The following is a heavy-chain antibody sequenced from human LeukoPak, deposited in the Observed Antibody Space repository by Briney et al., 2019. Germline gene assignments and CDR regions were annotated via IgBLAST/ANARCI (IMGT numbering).Heavy chain of an antibody. V-gene: IGHV3-30-3*01. CDR3: ARDPQRIQLWLRDYYYYGMDV. Sequence: GGSLRLSCAASGFTFSSYAMHWVRQAPGKGLEWVAVISFDGSNKYYADSVKGRFTISRDNSKNTLYLQMNSLRAEDTAVYYCARDPQRIQLWLRDYYYYGMDVWGQGTTVTVSS. D-gene: IGHD5-18*01. CDR2: ISFDGSNK. J-gene: IGHJ6*02. CDR1: GFTFSSYA.